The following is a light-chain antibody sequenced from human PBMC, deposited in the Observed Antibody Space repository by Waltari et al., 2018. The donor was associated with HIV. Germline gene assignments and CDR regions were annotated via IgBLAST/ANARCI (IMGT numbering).Light chain of an antibody. CDR1: QGITNY. J-gene: IGKJ1*01. Sequence: DIQMTQSPSSLSASVGDRVTIPCRASQGITNYLAWYQQKPGRVPHLLISAASTLQSGVPSRFSGSGSGTDFTLTISSLQPEDVATYYCQKYDSPPWTFGQGTKVEIK. V-gene: IGKV1-27*01. CDR2: AAS. CDR3: QKYDSPPWT.